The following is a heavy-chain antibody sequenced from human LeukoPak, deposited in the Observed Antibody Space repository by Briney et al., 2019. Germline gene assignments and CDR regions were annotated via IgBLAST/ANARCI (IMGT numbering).Heavy chain of an antibody. D-gene: IGHD2-21*02. Sequence: ASVKVSCKASGYTFTSYGISWVRQAPGQGLEWMGWISAYNGNTNYAQKLQGRVTMTTDTSTSTAYMELRSPRSDDTAVYYCARDSFCGGDCYSKDYYYYGMDVWGQGTTVTVSS. V-gene: IGHV1-18*01. J-gene: IGHJ6*02. CDR1: GYTFTSYG. CDR2: ISAYNGNT. CDR3: ARDSFCGGDCYSKDYYYYGMDV.